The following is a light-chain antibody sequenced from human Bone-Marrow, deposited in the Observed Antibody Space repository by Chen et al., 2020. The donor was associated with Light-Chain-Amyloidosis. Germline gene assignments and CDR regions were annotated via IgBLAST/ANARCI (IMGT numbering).Light chain of an antibody. CDR1: QSISGS. V-gene: IGKV3-11*01. CDR2: DAS. Sequence: MMLTQSPVTLSVSPGDRATLSCRASQSISGSLAWYQQKPGQAPRLLISDASNRATGIPARFSGSGSGTDFTLTISSLEPEDFAVYYCQQRSNWPPNTFGQGTKLEI. CDR3: QQRSNWPPNT. J-gene: IGKJ2*01.